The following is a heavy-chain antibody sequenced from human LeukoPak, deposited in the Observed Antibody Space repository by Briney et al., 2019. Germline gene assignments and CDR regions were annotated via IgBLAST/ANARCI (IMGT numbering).Heavy chain of an antibody. V-gene: IGHV3-64D*06. Sequence: GGPLRLSCAAPGFTLSSYAMSWVRQAPGKGREYVSTISGSGNGGSIYYADSVKGRFTISRDDSKSIVYLQMNGLRSEDTAVYYCVKDFGRVRGTPDSWGQGTLVTVSS. D-gene: IGHD2/OR15-2a*01. J-gene: IGHJ4*02. CDR1: GFTLSSYA. CDR2: ISGSGNGGSI. CDR3: VKDFGRVRGTPDS.